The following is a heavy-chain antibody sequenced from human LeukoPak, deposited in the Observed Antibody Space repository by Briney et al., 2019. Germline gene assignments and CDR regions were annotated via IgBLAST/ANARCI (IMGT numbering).Heavy chain of an antibody. V-gene: IGHV1-69*15. J-gene: IGHJ6*03. CDR3: ARAGSPNYYYYYYMDV. CDR1: GGTFSSYA. CDR2: IFPIFGTE. Sequence: SSVKVSCMASGGTFSSYAISWVRQAPGQGVEWMGRIFPIFGTENYAQKFQGRVTITADESTSTAYMELSSLGSKDPAVYYCARAGSPNYYYYYYMDVWSKGTTVTVPS. D-gene: IGHD1-14*01.